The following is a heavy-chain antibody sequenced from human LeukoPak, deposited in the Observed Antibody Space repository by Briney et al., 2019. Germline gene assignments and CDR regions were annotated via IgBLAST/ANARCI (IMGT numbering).Heavy chain of an antibody. Sequence: SGRSLRLSCAASGFTFSSYAVHWVRQAPGKGLEWVAVISYDGSNKYYADSVKGRFTISRDNSKNTLYLQMNSLRAEDTAVYYCAREYYDSSGYYSYYYYYGMDVWGQGTTVTVSS. V-gene: IGHV3-30-3*01. J-gene: IGHJ6*02. CDR1: GFTFSSYA. CDR3: AREYYDSSGYYSYYYYYGMDV. D-gene: IGHD3-22*01. CDR2: ISYDGSNK.